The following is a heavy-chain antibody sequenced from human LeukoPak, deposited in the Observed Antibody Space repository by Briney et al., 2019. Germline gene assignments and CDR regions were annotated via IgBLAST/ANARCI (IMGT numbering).Heavy chain of an antibody. D-gene: IGHD6-13*01. CDR2: IKSDGSST. CDR1: GFTFSSYW. CDR3: ARGGAAAGIHNCFDP. J-gene: IGHJ5*02. V-gene: IGHV3-74*01. Sequence: GGSLRLSRAASGFTFSSYWMHWVRQAPGKGLVWVSRIKSDGSSTTYADSVKGRFTISRDNAKNTLYLQMNSLRAEDTAVYYCARGGAAAGIHNCFDPWGQGTLVTVSS.